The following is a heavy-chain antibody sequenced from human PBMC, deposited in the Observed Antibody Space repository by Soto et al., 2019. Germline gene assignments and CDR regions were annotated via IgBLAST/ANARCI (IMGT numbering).Heavy chain of an antibody. CDR1: GFTFSSYW. J-gene: IGHJ6*02. Sequence: GGSLRLSCAASGFTFSSYWMSWVRQAPGKGLEWVANIKQDGSEKYYVASVKGRFTISRDNANNSLHLQMNSLRAEDTSVYYCARDQQWQRYYGMDVWGQGTTVTVSS. V-gene: IGHV3-7*01. D-gene: IGHD6-19*01. CDR3: ARDQQWQRYYGMDV. CDR2: IKQDGSEK.